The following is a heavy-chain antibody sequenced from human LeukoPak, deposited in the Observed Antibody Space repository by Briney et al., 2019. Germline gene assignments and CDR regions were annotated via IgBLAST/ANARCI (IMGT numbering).Heavy chain of an antibody. CDR2: IDPSDSFT. J-gene: IGHJ5*02. V-gene: IGHV5-10-1*01. CDR3: ARSIAAADDGWWFDP. D-gene: IGHD6-13*01. CDR1: GYSFTSYW. Sequence: GESLKISCKGSGYSFTSYWISWGRQMPGKGLEWMGRIDPSDSFTNYSPSFQGHVTISADKSISTAYLQWSSVKASDTAMYYCARSIAAADDGWWFDPWGQGTLVTVSS.